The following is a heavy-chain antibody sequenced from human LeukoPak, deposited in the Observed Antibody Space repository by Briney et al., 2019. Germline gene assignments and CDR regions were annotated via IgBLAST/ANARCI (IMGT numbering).Heavy chain of an antibody. CDR2: IYYSGST. V-gene: IGHV4-59*06. Sequence: SETLSLTCTVSGGSISSYYWSWIRQHPGKGLEWIGYIYYSGSTYYNPSLKSRVTISVDTSKNQFSLKLSSVTAADTAVYYCARGYYYDSSGLNYGMDVWGQGTTVTVSS. D-gene: IGHD3-22*01. CDR3: ARGYYYDSSGLNYGMDV. CDR1: GGSISSYY. J-gene: IGHJ6*02.